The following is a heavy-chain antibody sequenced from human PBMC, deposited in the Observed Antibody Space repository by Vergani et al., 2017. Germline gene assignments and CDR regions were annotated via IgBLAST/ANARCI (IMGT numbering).Heavy chain of an antibody. D-gene: IGHD3-3*01. V-gene: IGHV4-39*01. CDR1: GGSISSSSYY. J-gene: IGHJ4*02. Sequence: QLQLQESGPGLVKPSETLSLTCTVSGGSISSSSYYWGWIRQPPGKGLEWIGSIYYSGSTYYNPSLKSRVTISVDTSKNQFSLTLSSVTAADTAVYYCASRANDFWSGYVDYWGQGTLVTVSS. CDR3: ASRANDFWSGYVDY. CDR2: IYYSGST.